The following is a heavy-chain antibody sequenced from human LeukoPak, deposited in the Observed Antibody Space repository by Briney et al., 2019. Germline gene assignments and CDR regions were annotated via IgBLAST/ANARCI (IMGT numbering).Heavy chain of an antibody. CDR3: ARTISTVFTPRGGKYYFDY. CDR1: GGSISSSRYY. J-gene: IGHJ4*02. V-gene: IGHV4-39*01. CDR2: IYYSGST. D-gene: IGHD4-17*01. Sequence: SETLSLTCTVSGGSISSSRYYWGWIRQPPGKGLEWIGSIYYSGSTYYNPSLKSRLTISVDTSKNQFSLRLSSVTAADTAVYYCARTISTVFTPRGGKYYFDYWGQGTLVTVSS.